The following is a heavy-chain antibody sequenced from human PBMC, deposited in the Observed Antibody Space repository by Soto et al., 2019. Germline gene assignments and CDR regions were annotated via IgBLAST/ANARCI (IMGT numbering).Heavy chain of an antibody. D-gene: IGHD3-22*01. CDR1: GGTFSSYA. CDR3: ARGYSSGYYPQGFDP. V-gene: IGHV1-69*12. CDR2: IIPIFGTA. J-gene: IGHJ5*02. Sequence: QVQLVQSGAEVKKPGSSVKVSCKASGGTFSSYAISWVRQAPGQGLEWMGGIIPIFGTANYAQKFQGRVTMTADESTSTADMELSSLRSEDTAVYYCARGYSSGYYPQGFDPWGQGTLVTVSS.